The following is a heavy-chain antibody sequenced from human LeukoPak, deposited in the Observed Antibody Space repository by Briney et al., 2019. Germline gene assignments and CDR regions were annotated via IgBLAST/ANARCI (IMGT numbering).Heavy chain of an antibody. V-gene: IGHV3-23*01. CDR1: GFTFSSYA. D-gene: IGHD3-9*01. Sequence: GGSLRLSCAASGFTFSSYAMSWVRQAPGKGLEWVSAISGSGGSTYYADSVKGRFTISRDNSKNTLYLQMNSLRAEDTAVYYCAKDQGLRYFDWEYYFDYWGQGTLVTVSS. J-gene: IGHJ4*02. CDR2: ISGSGGST. CDR3: AKDQGLRYFDWEYYFDY.